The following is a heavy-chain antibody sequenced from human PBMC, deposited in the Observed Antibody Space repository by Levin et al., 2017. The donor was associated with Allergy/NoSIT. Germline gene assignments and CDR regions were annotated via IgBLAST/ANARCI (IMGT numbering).Heavy chain of an antibody. CDR1: GFTFSSYS. D-gene: IGHD3-3*01. Sequence: GGSLRLSCAASGFTFSSYSMNWVRQAPGQGLEWVSSISSSSSYIYYADSVKGRFTISRDNAKNSLYLQMNSLRAEDTAVYYCASQDYDFWSGYYRSASPWSDPCRQGTLVTVSS. CDR3: ASQDYDFWSGYYRSASPWSDP. J-gene: IGHJ5*02. V-gene: IGHV3-21*01. CDR2: ISSSSSYI.